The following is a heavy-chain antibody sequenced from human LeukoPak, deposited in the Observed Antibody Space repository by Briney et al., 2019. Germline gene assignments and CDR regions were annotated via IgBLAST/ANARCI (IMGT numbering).Heavy chain of an antibody. CDR3: ARHPLKYHAFDT. J-gene: IGHJ3*02. D-gene: IGHD2-2*01. CDR1: GGSISSSSYY. V-gene: IGHV4-39*01. CDR2: IYYSGST. Sequence: SETLSLTCTVSGGSISSSSYYWGWIRQPPGKGLEWIGSIYYSGSTYYNPSLKSRVTISVDTSKNQFSLKLSSVTAADTAVYYCARHPLKYHAFDTWGQGTMVTVSS.